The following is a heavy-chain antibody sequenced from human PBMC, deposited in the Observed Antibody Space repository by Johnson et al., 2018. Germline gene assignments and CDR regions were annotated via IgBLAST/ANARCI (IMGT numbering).Heavy chain of an antibody. Sequence: VQLVESGGGLVQXGGSLRLSCAASQFAFSSFSMSWVSQAPGKGLEWVSAITNSGVDTFYTDSVKGRFTISRDNSKNTLYLQMNSLSAEDTAVYYCAKDQRDQYYDSSDYRDAFDIWGQGTMVTVSS. CDR1: QFAFSSFS. D-gene: IGHD3-22*01. J-gene: IGHJ3*02. V-gene: IGHV3-23*04. CDR2: ITNSGVDT. CDR3: AKDQRDQYYDSSDYRDAFDI.